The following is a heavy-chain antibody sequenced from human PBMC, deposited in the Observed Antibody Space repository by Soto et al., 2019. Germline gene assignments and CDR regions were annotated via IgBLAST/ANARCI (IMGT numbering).Heavy chain of an antibody. Sequence: ASVKVSCKASGYTFTSYGISWVRQAPGQGLEWMGWISAYNGNTNYAQKLQGRVTMTTDTSTSTAYMELRSLRSDDTAVYYCARDTGYYDFWSGYYTVFDYWGQGTLVTVSS. J-gene: IGHJ4*02. CDR1: GYTFTSYG. CDR3: ARDTGYYDFWSGYYTVFDY. V-gene: IGHV1-18*01. D-gene: IGHD3-3*01. CDR2: ISAYNGNT.